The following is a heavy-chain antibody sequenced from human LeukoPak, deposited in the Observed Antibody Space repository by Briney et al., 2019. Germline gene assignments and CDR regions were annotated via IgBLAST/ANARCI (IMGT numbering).Heavy chain of an antibody. CDR1: GFTFSSYG. V-gene: IGHV3-33*01. CDR3: ARGSPGFDY. CDR2: IWYDGSNK. J-gene: IGHJ4*02. Sequence: GRSLILSCAASGFTFSSYGMHWVRQAPGKGLEWVAVIWYDGSNKYYADSVKGRFTISRDNSKNTLYLQMNSLRAEDTAVYYCARGSPGFDYWGQGTLVTVSS.